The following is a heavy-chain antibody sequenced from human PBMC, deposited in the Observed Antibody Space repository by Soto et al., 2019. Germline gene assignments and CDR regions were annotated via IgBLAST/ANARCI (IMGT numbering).Heavy chain of an antibody. Sequence: EVQLVQSGAEVKKPGESLRISCKGSGYSFTSYWISWVRQMPGKGLEWMGRIDPSDSYTNYSPSFQRHVTISADKSISTAYLQWSSLKASDTAMYYCASLQAAAGDNDLTFDYWGQGTLVTVSS. J-gene: IGHJ4*02. CDR2: IDPSDSYT. CDR3: ASLQAAAGDNDLTFDY. CDR1: GYSFTSYW. V-gene: IGHV5-10-1*01. D-gene: IGHD6-13*01.